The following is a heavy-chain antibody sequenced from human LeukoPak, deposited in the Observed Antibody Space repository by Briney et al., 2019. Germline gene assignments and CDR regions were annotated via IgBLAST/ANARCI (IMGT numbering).Heavy chain of an antibody. J-gene: IGHJ4*02. CDR1: GYTFTSYA. CDR3: ARGSIAARGYFDY. CDR2: INAGNGNT. V-gene: IGHV1-3*01. Sequence: GASVKVSCKASGYTFTSYAMHWVRQAPGQRLEWMGWINAGNGNTKYSQKFQGRVTITRDTSASTAYVELSSLRSEDTAVYYCARGSIAARGYFDYWGQGTLVTVSS. D-gene: IGHD6-6*01.